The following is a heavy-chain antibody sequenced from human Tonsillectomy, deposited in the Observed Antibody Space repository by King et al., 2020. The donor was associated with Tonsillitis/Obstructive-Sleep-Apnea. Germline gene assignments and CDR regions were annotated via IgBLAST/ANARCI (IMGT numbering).Heavy chain of an antibody. CDR1: GYTFTSYG. CDR3: ARDAFIAVAGPDAFDI. CDR2: ICAYNGNT. V-gene: IGHV1-18*01. J-gene: IGHJ3*02. D-gene: IGHD6-19*01. Sequence: QLVESGAEVKKPGASVKVSCKASGYTFTSYGISWVRQAPGQGLEWMGWICAYNGNTNYAQKLQGRVTMTTDTSTSTAYMELRSLRSDDTAVYYCARDAFIAVAGPDAFDIWGQGTMVTVSS.